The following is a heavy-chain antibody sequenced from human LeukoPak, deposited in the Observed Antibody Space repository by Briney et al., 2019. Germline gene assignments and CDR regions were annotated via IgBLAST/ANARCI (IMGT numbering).Heavy chain of an antibody. V-gene: IGHV3-30*03. J-gene: IGHJ5*02. CDR3: GRDPWSYHNWFDP. CDR1: GFTFSSSS. D-gene: IGHD1-26*01. CDR2: ISSHGRNK. Sequence: GGSLRLSCAASGFTFSSSSMHWVRQAPGKGPEWVALISSHGRNKLYADSVKGRFTISGDNSKNTLYLQMDSLRPEDTAVYSCGRDPWSYHNWFDPWGQGTLVTVSS.